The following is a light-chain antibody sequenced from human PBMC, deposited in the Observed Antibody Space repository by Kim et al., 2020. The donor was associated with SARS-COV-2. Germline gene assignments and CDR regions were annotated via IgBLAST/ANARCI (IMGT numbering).Light chain of an antibody. J-gene: IGLJ3*02. CDR2: GKY. V-gene: IGLV3-19*01. Sequence: ALGQKVRLTCQGASLRNYYATWYQQRPGQAPVLVLYGKYNRPSGIPDRFSGSASGNTASLTITGAQAEDEADYYCNSRDSSGDHVVFGGGTQLTVL. CDR1: SLRNYY. CDR3: NSRDSSGDHVV.